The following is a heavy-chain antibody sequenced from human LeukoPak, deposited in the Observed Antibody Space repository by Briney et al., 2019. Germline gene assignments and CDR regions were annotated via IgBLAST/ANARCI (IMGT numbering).Heavy chain of an antibody. CDR1: GFTFSSYA. CDR3: AKDRSVTIFGVVIIQ. Sequence: GGSLRLSCAASGFTFSSYAMRWVRQAPGKGLEWVSAISGSGGSTYYADSVKGGFTISRDNSKNTLYLQMNSLRAEDTAVYYCAKDRSVTIFGVVIIQWGQGTLVTVSS. D-gene: IGHD3-3*01. V-gene: IGHV3-23*01. J-gene: IGHJ4*02. CDR2: ISGSGGST.